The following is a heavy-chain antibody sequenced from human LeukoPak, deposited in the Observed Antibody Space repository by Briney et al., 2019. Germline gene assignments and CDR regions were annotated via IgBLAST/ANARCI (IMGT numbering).Heavy chain of an antibody. D-gene: IGHD2-15*01. CDR2: ISSSSSTI. V-gene: IGHV3-48*04. CDR1: GLTFSSYS. CDR3: ARFPTYCSGGSCYHSGQDY. J-gene: IGHJ4*02. Sequence: GGSLRLSCAASGLTFSSYSMNWVRQAPGKGLEWVSYISSSSSTIYYADSVKGRFTISRDNAKNSLYLQMNSLRAEDTAVYYCARFPTYCSGGSCYHSGQDYWGQGTLVTVSS.